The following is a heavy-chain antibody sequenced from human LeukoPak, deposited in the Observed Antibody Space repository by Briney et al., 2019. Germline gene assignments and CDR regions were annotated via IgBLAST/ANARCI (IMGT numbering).Heavy chain of an antibody. D-gene: IGHD3-10*01. J-gene: IGHJ4*02. CDR2: IYHSGST. CDR1: GYSISSGYY. CDR3: ATHPSYGSGSFDY. V-gene: IGHV4-38-2*02. Sequence: PSETLSLTCTVSGYSISSGYYWGWIRQPPGKGLEWIGSIYHSGSTYYNPSFKSRVTISVDTSKNQFSLKLSSVTAADTAVYYCATHPSYGSGSFDYWGQGTLVTVSS.